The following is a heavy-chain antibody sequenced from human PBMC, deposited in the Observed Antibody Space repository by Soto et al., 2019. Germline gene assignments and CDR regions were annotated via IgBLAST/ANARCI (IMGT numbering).Heavy chain of an antibody. D-gene: IGHD6-19*01. Sequence: EVQLVESGGGLVKPGGSLRLSCAASGFTFSSYSMNWVRQAPGKGLEWVSSISSSSSHIYYADSVKGRFTISRDNAKNSLYLQMNSLRAEDTAVYYCASPVASLDYWGQGTLVTVSS. CDR3: ASPVASLDY. V-gene: IGHV3-21*01. J-gene: IGHJ4*02. CDR2: ISSSSSHI. CDR1: GFTFSSYS.